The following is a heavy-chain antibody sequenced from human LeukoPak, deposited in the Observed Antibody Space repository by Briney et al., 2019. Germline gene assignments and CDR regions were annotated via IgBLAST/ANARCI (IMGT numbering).Heavy chain of an antibody. J-gene: IGHJ4*02. V-gene: IGHV4-39*07. CDR3: CGSGWFAGPFGY. CDR1: GGSISSSSYY. CDR2: IYYSGST. Sequence: SETLSLTCTVSGGSISSSSYYWGWIRQPPGKGLEWIGSIYYSGSTYYNPSLKGRVTISVDTSKNQFSLKLTSVTAADTAVYYCCGSGWFAGPFGYWGQGALVTVSS. D-gene: IGHD6-19*01.